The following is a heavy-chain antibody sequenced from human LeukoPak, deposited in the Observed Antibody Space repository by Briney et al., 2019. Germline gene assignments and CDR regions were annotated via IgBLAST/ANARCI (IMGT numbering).Heavy chain of an antibody. CDR1: GFTFDDYA. J-gene: IGHJ4*02. Sequence: GGSLRLSCAASGFTFDDYAMHWVRQAPGEGLEWVSGISWNSGSIGYADSVKGRFTISRDNAKNSLYLQMNSLRAEDTALYYCAKSSGYYLYYFDYWGQGTLVTVSS. D-gene: IGHD3-22*01. V-gene: IGHV3-9*01. CDR3: AKSSGYYLYYFDY. CDR2: ISWNSGSI.